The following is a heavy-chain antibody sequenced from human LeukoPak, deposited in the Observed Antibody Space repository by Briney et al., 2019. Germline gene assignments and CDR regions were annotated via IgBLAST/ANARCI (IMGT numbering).Heavy chain of an antibody. Sequence: SETLSLTCAVYGGSFSGYYWSWIRQPPGKGLEWIGEINHSGSTNYNPSLKSRVTISVDTSKNQFSLKLSSVTAADTAVYYCARALGAAAHNWFDPWGQGTLVTVSS. CDR2: INHSGST. J-gene: IGHJ5*02. CDR3: ARALGAAAHNWFDP. D-gene: IGHD2-15*01. CDR1: GGSFSGYY. V-gene: IGHV4-34*01.